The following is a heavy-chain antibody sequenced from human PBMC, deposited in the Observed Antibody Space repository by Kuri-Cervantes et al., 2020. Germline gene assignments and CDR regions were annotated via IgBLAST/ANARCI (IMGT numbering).Heavy chain of an antibody. Sequence: ETLSLTCAASGFTFSSYAMSWVRQAPGKGLEWVSAISGSGGSTYYADSVKGRFTISRDNSKNTLYLQMNSLSAEDTAVYYCSKRRSYSSIFDYWGQGTLVTVSS. D-gene: IGHD6-13*01. CDR2: ISGSGGST. CDR1: GFTFSSYA. CDR3: SKRRSYSSIFDY. J-gene: IGHJ4*02. V-gene: IGHV3-23*01.